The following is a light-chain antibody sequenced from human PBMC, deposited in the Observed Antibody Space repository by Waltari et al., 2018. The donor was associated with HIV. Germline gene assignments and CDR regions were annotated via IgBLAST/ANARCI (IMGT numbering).Light chain of an antibody. Sequence: QSALTQPASVSGSPGQSIPIPCPGTRSHVWTYNLVSWYQQYPGKAPKLIIYEVSKRPSGVSNRFSGSKSGNTASLTISGLQAADEADYYCCSYATSSTFVVFGGGTKLTVL. CDR2: EVS. CDR1: RSHVWTYNL. CDR3: CSYATSSTFVV. V-gene: IGLV2-23*02. J-gene: IGLJ2*01.